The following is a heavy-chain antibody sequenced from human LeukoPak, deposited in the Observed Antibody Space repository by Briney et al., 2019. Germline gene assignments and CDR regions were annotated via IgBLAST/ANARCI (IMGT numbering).Heavy chain of an antibody. CDR3: ARVEITMVRGVIISPNYYYYYGMDV. CDR2: IKQDGSEK. D-gene: IGHD3-10*01. V-gene: IGHV3-7*01. Sequence: GGSLRLSCAASGFTFSSYWMSWVRQAPGKGLEWVANIKQDGSEKYYVDSVKGRFTISRDNAKNSLYLQMNSLRAEDTAVYYCARVEITMVRGVIISPNYYYYYGMDVWGQGTTVTVSS. CDR1: GFTFSSYW. J-gene: IGHJ6*02.